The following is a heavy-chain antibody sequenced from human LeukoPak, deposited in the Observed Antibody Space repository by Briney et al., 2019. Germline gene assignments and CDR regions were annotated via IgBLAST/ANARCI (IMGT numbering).Heavy chain of an antibody. J-gene: IGHJ4*02. CDR3: ARESSGYFY. V-gene: IGHV3-23*01. Sequence: GGSLRLSCAASGFIFNNYAMSWVRQAPGKGLEWVSAISGSGSTYYADSVKGRFTISRDNAKNSLYLQMNSLRAEDTAVYYCARESSGYFYWGQGTLVTVSS. CDR2: ISGSGST. D-gene: IGHD3-22*01. CDR1: GFIFNNYA.